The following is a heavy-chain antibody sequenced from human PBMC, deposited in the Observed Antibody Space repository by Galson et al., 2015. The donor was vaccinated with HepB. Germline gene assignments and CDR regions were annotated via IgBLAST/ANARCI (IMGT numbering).Heavy chain of an antibody. CDR2: INSTGPTM. CDR1: GFTFSSYT. CDR3: ARCYFGSGSSSSYLYFDL. D-gene: IGHD3-10*01. Sequence: SLRLSCAASGFTFSSYTMNWVRQAPGKGLESVSFINSTGPTMYYADTAKGRFTISRDNATNSVYLQMNSLRDEDTADYYCARCYFGSGSSSSYLYFDLGGRGALVTVSS. V-gene: IGHV3-48*02. J-gene: IGHJ2*01.